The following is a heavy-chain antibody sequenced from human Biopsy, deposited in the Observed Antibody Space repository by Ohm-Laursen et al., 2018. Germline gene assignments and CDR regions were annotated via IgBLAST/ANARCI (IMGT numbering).Heavy chain of an antibody. V-gene: IGHV4-31*03. CDR1: GVSMNTGTYY. D-gene: IGHD6-19*01. CDR3: AKHDSGWTGDDAFHI. J-gene: IGHJ3*02. Sequence: SQTLSLTCTVSGVSMNTGTYYWTWIRQNPATGLEWIGYVHKSGNTLYNPSLKSRLSISVDTSRNQFSLKLTSVTAADTAVYYCAKHDSGWTGDDAFHIWGQGTMVTVSS. CDR2: VHKSGNT.